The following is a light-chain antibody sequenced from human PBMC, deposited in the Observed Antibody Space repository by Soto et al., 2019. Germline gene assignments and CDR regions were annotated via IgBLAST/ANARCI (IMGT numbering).Light chain of an antibody. Sequence: DIQMTQSPSSLSASVGDRVTITCQASQYISDYLNWYQQKPGKAPKLLIYDASNLETGVPSRFSGSGSGTDFTFTISSLQPEDIATYYCQQYDNLPLTFGGGTKVDNK. J-gene: IGKJ4*01. CDR3: QQYDNLPLT. CDR1: QYISDY. V-gene: IGKV1-33*01. CDR2: DAS.